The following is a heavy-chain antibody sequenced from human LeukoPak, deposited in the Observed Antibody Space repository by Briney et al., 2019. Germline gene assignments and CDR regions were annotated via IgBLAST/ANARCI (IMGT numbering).Heavy chain of an antibody. CDR1: GGSISSSSYY. D-gene: IGHD3-16*02. CDR2: IYYSGST. CDR3: AREGQYNDCVWGSYRAIDAFDI. V-gene: IGHV4-39*07. J-gene: IGHJ3*02. Sequence: SETLSLTCTVSGGSISSSSYYWGWIRQPPGKGLEWIGSIYYSGSTYYNPSLKSRVTISVDTSKNQFSLKLSSVTAADTAVYYCAREGQYNDCVWGSYRAIDAFDIWGQGTMVTVSS.